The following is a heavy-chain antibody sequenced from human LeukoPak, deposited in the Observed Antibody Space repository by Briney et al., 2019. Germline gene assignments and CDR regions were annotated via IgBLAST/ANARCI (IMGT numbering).Heavy chain of an antibody. CDR2: ISSSSSYI. CDR1: GFTFSSYS. J-gene: IGHJ4*02. CDR3: AKGRSSWYPLGY. Sequence: GGSLRLSCAASGFTFSSYSMNWVRQAPGKGLEWVSSISSSSSYIYYADSVKGRLTISRDNSKNTLYLQMNSLRAEDTAVYYCAKGRSSWYPLGYWGQGTLVTVSS. D-gene: IGHD6-13*01. V-gene: IGHV3-21*04.